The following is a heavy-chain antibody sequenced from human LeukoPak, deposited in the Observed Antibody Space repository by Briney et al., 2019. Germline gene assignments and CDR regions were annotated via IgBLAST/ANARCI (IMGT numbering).Heavy chain of an antibody. J-gene: IGHJ6*02. Sequence: PGGSLRLSCTASGFTFGDYAMSWFRQAPGKGLEWVGFIRSKAYGGTTEYAASVKGRFTISRDDSKSIAYLQMNSLKTEDTAVYYCTREPGYSSGWYYYYYYGMDVWGQGTTVTVSS. CDR3: TREPGYSSGWYYYYYYGMDV. CDR1: GFTFGDYA. D-gene: IGHD6-19*01. V-gene: IGHV3-49*03. CDR2: IRSKAYGGTT.